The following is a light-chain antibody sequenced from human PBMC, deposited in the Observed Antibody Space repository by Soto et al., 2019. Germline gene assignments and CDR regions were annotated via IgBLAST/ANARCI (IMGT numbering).Light chain of an antibody. CDR3: QQRSNWPPIFT. Sequence: EIVLTQYPATLSLSPGERATLSCRASQSVSSYLAWYQQKPGQAPRLLIYDASNRATGIPARFSGSVSGTDLTLTIRSLEPEDFAVYDCQQRSNWPPIFTFSPGTKVDIK. CDR1: QSVSSY. J-gene: IGKJ3*01. V-gene: IGKV3-11*01. CDR2: DAS.